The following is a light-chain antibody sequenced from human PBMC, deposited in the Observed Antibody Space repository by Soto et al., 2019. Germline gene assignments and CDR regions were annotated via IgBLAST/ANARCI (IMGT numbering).Light chain of an antibody. CDR2: KAS. J-gene: IGKJ1*01. V-gene: IGKV1-5*03. CDR3: QQYNSYSPT. Sequence: DIQMTQSASTLSASVGDRVTITCRASQSISVWLAWYQQKAGKAPNLLIYKASMLESGVPSRFSGSGAETEFTLTISGLQPGDSATYYCQQYNSYSPTFGQGTKVEVK. CDR1: QSISVW.